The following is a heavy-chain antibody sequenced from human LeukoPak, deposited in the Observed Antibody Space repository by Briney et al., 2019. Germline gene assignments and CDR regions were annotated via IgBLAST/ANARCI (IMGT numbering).Heavy chain of an antibody. J-gene: IGHJ5*02. V-gene: IGHV3-74*01. CDR2: ITRDGGDT. CDR3: SRDRRTWFDP. CDR1: GFTFSSYW. Sequence: GGSLRLSCAASGFTFSSYWMHWVRQAPGKGLVWVSGITRDGGDTIYADSVKGRFTISRDNAKNPLYLQMNSLRAEDTALYYCSRDRRTWFDPWGQGTLVTVSS.